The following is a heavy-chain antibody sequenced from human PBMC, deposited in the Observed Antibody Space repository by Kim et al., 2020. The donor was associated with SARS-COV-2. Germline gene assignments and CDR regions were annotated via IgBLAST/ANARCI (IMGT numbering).Heavy chain of an antibody. Sequence: SVKVSCKASGGTFSSYAISWVRQAPGQGLEWMGGIIPIFGTANYAQKFQGRVTITADESTSTAYMELSSLRSEDTAVYYCASLREYSSSSSGWYYFDYWGQGTLVTVSS. J-gene: IGHJ4*02. CDR2: IIPIFGTA. V-gene: IGHV1-69*13. D-gene: IGHD6-19*01. CDR3: ASLREYSSSSSGWYYFDY. CDR1: GGTFSSYA.